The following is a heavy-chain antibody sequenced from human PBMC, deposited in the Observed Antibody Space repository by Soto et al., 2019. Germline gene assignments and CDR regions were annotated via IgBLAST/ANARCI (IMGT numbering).Heavy chain of an antibody. D-gene: IGHD5-18*01. J-gene: IGHJ6*02. V-gene: IGHV3-23*01. CDR1: GFTFSSYA. Sequence: GGSLRLSCAASGFTFSSYAMSWVRQAPGKGLEWVSAISGSGGSTYYADSVKGRFTISRDNSKNPLYLQMNSLRAEATAVYYCAKDNRNGYSYGPDYYYGMDVWGQGTTVTVSS. CDR2: ISGSGGST. CDR3: AKDNRNGYSYGPDYYYGMDV.